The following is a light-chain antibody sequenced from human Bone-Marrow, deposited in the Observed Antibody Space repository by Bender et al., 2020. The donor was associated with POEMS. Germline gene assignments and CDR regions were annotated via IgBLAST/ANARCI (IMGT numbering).Light chain of an antibody. CDR3: SSYAGNQNLF. CDR1: SSDVTNSNL. V-gene: IGLV2-23*01. Sequence: QSALTQPASVSGSPGQSITISCTVTSSDVTNSNLVSWYQQHPGEVPTLIIYEDNKRPSGGSNRVSGSKSGNSASLAVSGLQPEDEADYDCSSYAGNQNLFVGSGTKVTVL. CDR2: EDN. J-gene: IGLJ1*01.